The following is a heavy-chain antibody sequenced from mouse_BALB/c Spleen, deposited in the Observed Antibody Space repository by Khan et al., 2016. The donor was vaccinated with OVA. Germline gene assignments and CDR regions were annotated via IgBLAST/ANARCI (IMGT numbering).Heavy chain of an antibody. CDR2: ICPYYGDA. J-gene: IGHJ3*01. CDR1: GYTFTDYA. V-gene: IGHV1S137*01. CDR3: KRGGRFAY. Sequence: QVQLQQSGAELVRPGVSVKISCKGSGYTFTDYAMHWVKQSQAKTLEWIGVICPYYGDADFNQKFQGKASMTVDKSSSTAYMERARLPSEDSAIYYCKRGGRFAYWGKGTLVTVSA.